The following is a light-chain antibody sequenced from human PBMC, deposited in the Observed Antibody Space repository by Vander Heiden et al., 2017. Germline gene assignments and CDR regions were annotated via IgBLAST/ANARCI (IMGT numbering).Light chain of an antibody. CDR3: QQYNNWPRYT. J-gene: IGKJ2*01. CDR1: QSVSSN. Sequence: EIGMTQSQATLSLSPGERATLSCRASQSVSSNLAWYQQKPGQAPRLLIYGASTRATGIPATFSGSGSGTEFTLTISSLQSEDFPVYSCQQYNNWPRYTFLQRIKLELK. CDR2: GAS. V-gene: IGKV3-15*01.